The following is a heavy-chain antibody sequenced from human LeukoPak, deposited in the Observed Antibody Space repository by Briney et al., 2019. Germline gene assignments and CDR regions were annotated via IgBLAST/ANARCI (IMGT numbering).Heavy chain of an antibody. D-gene: IGHD4-17*01. J-gene: IGHJ4*02. CDR3: ARTNPVYGDYDY. CDR1: GFSVNDNY. Sequence: GGSLRLSCAVSGFSVNDNYMSWGRQAPGKGLQWVSVMFPDGRTYYADSVKGRFTISRDLARNTLLLQMHSLRADDTAVHYCARTNPVYGDYDYWGQGTLVTVSS. CDR2: MFPDGRT. V-gene: IGHV3-53*01.